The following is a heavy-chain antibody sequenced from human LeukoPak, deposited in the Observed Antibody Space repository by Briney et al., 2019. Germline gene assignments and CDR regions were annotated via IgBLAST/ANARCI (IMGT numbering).Heavy chain of an antibody. Sequence: PGGSLRHSCAASGFTFSSYAMSWVRQAPGRGLEWVSSISNSGDITNYADSVKGRFSISRDDSKNTLFLRMNSLRGEDTAVYYCAKDRDYYDSNGYYYDYWGQGTLVTVSS. J-gene: IGHJ4*02. CDR1: GFTFSSYA. V-gene: IGHV3-23*01. CDR3: AKDRDYYDSNGYYYDY. CDR2: ISNSGDIT. D-gene: IGHD3-22*01.